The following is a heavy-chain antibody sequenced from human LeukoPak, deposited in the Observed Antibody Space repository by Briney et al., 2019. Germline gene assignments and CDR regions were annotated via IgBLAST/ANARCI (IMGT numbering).Heavy chain of an antibody. Sequence: KPSETLSLTCTVSGGSISSSSYYWGWIRQPPGKGLEWIGSIYYSGSTNYNPSLKSRVTISVDTSKNQFSLKLSSVTAADTAVYYCARQSDPTWFGEPAGLGFDYWGQGTLVIVSS. CDR2: IYYSGST. CDR3: ARQSDPTWFGEPAGLGFDY. J-gene: IGHJ4*02. CDR1: GGSISSSSYY. D-gene: IGHD3-10*01. V-gene: IGHV4-39*07.